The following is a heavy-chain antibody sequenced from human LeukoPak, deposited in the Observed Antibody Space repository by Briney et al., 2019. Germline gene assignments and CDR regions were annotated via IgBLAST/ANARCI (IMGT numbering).Heavy chain of an antibody. V-gene: IGHV1-24*01. Sequence: ASVKVSCKVSGYTLTELSMHWVRQAPGKGLEWMGGFDPEDGETIYAQKFQGRVTMTEDTSTDTAYMELSSLRSEDTAVYYCATVYCSSTSCYGWYDYWGQGTLVTVSS. CDR1: GYTLTELS. D-gene: IGHD2-2*01. CDR2: FDPEDGET. CDR3: ATVYCSSTSCYGWYDY. J-gene: IGHJ4*02.